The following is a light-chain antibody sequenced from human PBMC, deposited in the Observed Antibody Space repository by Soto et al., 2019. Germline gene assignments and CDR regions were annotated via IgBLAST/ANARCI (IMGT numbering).Light chain of an antibody. V-gene: IGLV2-14*01. CDR2: EVS. CDR1: SSDVGGYEY. J-gene: IGLJ1*01. Sequence: QSALTQPAFVSGSPGQSITISCTGTSSDVGGYEYVSWYQHHPGKAPKLMIYEVSNRPSGVSHRFSGSKSGNTASLTISGLQAEDEADYYCSSYTTANTYVFGTGTQLTVL. CDR3: SSYTTANTYV.